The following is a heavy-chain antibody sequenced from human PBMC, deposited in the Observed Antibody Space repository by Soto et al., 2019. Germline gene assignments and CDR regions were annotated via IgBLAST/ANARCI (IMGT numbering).Heavy chain of an antibody. Sequence: GGSLRLSCTASGFIFGDFGKSWFRQAPGKGLEWVGVIRSKANSYATAYAASVKGRFTISRDDSKNTAYLQMNSLKTEDTAVYYCTRRIDYGGNSHQLDYWGQGTLVTVSS. CDR1: GFIFGDFG. CDR2: IRSKANSYAT. J-gene: IGHJ4*02. CDR3: TRRIDYGGNSHQLDY. V-gene: IGHV3-73*01. D-gene: IGHD4-17*01.